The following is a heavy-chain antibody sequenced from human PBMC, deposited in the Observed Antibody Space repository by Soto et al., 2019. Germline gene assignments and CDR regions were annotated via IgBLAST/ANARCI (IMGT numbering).Heavy chain of an antibody. V-gene: IGHV1-8*01. Sequence: ASVKVSCKASGYTFTSCDINWVRQATGQGLEWMGWMNPNSGNTGYAQKFQGRVTMTRNTSISTAYMELSSLRSEDTAVYYCARGPSIAGAYYYYYGMDVWGQGTTVTVSS. CDR2: MNPNSGNT. CDR3: ARGPSIAGAYYYYYGMDV. D-gene: IGHD6-19*01. CDR1: GYTFTSCD. J-gene: IGHJ6*02.